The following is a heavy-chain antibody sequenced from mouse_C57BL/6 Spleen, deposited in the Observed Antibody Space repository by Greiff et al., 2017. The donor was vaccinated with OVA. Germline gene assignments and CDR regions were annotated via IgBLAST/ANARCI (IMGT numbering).Heavy chain of an antibody. V-gene: IGHV1-82*01. D-gene: IGHD3-2*02. Sequence: VQLHQSGPELVKPGASVTISCKASGYAFSSSWMNWVKQRPGKGLEWIGRIYPGDGDTNYNGKFKGKATLTADKSSSTAYMQLSSLTSEDSAVYFCARGAAQAGGFDYWGQGTTLTVSS. CDR2: IYPGDGDT. CDR1: GYAFSSSW. CDR3: ARGAAQAGGFDY. J-gene: IGHJ2*01.